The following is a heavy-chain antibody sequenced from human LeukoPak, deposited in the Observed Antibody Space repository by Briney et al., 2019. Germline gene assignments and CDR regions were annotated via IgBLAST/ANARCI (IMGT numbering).Heavy chain of an antibody. V-gene: IGHV3-21*01. J-gene: IGHJ3*02. Sequence: GGYLRLSCAASGFTFSSYSMNWVRQAPGKGLEWVSSISSSSSYIYYADSVKGRFTISRDNAKNSLYLQMNSLRAEDTAVYYCARKAGTGAFDIWGQGTMVTVSS. CDR3: ARKAGTGAFDI. CDR1: GFTFSSYS. CDR2: ISSSSSYI. D-gene: IGHD6-19*01.